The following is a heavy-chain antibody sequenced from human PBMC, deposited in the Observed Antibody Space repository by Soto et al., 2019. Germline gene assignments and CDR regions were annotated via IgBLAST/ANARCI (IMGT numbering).Heavy chain of an antibody. Sequence: QVQLVQSGAEVKKPGSSVKVSCKASGGTFSSYAISWVRQAPGQGLEWMGGIIPIFGTANYAQKFQGRVRLTADESTSTAHMELSSLRAEDTAVYYCARGDTAMVRTYYYYGMDVWGQGSTVTVSS. CDR1: GGTFSSYA. CDR2: IIPIFGTA. CDR3: ARGDTAMVRTYYYYGMDV. V-gene: IGHV1-69*12. D-gene: IGHD5-18*01. J-gene: IGHJ6*02.